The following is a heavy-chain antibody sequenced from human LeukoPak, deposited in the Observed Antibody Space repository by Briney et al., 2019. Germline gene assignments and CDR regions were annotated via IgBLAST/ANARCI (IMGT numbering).Heavy chain of an antibody. CDR1: GYTFTSYY. D-gene: IGHD6-19*01. CDR2: INPSGGST. J-gene: IGHJ6*02. Sequence: ASVKVSCKASGYTFTSYYIHWVRQAPGQGLEWMGIINPSGGSTNYAQDFQGRVTMTRDTSTSTVYMELSSLRSEDTAVYYCARGALSSQDYYNGMDVWGQGTTVTVSS. CDR3: ARGALSSQDYYNGMDV. V-gene: IGHV1-46*01.